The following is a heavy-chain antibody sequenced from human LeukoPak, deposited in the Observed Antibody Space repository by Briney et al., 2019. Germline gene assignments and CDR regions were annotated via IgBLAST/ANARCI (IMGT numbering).Heavy chain of an antibody. CDR1: GFTLSSYW. V-gene: IGHV3-7*01. J-gene: IGHJ4*02. CDR3: ARAIGKSEGY. Sequence: GGSLRLSCAASGFTLSSYWMSWVRQAPGKGLEWVANIKQDGSEKYYVDSVKGRFTISRDNAKNSVYLQMNSLRAEDAAVYYCARAIGKSEGYWGQGTLVTVSS. CDR2: IKQDGSEK. D-gene: IGHD4-23*01.